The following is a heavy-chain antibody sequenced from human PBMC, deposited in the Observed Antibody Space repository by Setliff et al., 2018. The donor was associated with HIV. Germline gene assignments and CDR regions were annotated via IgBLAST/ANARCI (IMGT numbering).Heavy chain of an antibody. Sequence: LRLSCAASGFTFSTYAMSWVRQAPGKGLEWVSAISNSGGDTYYADSVKGRFTISRDNAKNSLYLQMNSLRAEDTAVYYCAREPYCSSTSCYESYYYGMDVWGQGTTVTVSS. V-gene: IGHV3-21*01. D-gene: IGHD2-2*01. CDR1: GFTFSTYA. CDR2: ISNSGGDT. J-gene: IGHJ6*02. CDR3: AREPYCSSTSCYESYYYGMDV.